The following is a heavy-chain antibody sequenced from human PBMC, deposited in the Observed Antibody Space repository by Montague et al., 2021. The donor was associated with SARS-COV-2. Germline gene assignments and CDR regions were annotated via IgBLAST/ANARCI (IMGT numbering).Heavy chain of an antibody. CDR3: ARDLAPYYGSGSYYNPIDAFDI. J-gene: IGHJ3*02. D-gene: IGHD3-10*01. V-gene: IGHV4-61*02. Sequence: TLSLTCTVDGGSIVSGSWCWSWIRPPAGKGLVWIGRIYTSGSTNYNPSLKSRVTISVDTSKNQFSLKLSSVTAADTAVYYCARDLAPYYGSGSYYNPIDAFDIWGQGTMVTVSS. CDR2: IYTSGST. CDR1: GGSIVSGSWC.